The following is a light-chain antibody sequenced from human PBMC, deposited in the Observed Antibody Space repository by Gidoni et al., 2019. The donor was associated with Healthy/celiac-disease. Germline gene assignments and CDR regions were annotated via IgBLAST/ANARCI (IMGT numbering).Light chain of an antibody. CDR3: QQSYSS. CDR1: QSISSY. J-gene: IGKJ4*01. V-gene: IGKV1-39*01. CDR2: AAF. Sequence: DIQMTQSPSSLSASVGDRVTITCRASQSISSYLNWYQQKPGKAPKLLIYAAFSLQSGVPSRFSGSGSGTDFTLTISSLQPEDFATYYCQQSYSSFGGGTKVEIK.